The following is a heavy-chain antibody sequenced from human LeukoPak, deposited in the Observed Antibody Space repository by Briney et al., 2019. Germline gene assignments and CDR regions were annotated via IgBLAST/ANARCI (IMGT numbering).Heavy chain of an antibody. CDR3: ARGRSSGWFPFSY. Sequence: SETLSLTCAVYGGSFSGYYWSWIRQPPGKGLEWIGEINHSGSTNYNPSLKSRVSISVDTSKNQFSLKLTSVTAADTAVYYCARGRSSGWFPFSYCGQGTLVPVSS. D-gene: IGHD6-19*01. CDR2: INHSGST. V-gene: IGHV4-34*01. J-gene: IGHJ1*01. CDR1: GGSFSGYY.